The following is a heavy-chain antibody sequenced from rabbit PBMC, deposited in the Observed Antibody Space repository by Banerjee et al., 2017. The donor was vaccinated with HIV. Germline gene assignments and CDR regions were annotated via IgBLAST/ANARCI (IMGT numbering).Heavy chain of an antibody. D-gene: IGHD4-1*01. CDR2: ISTNSGNA. CDR1: GFSFSNKYV. V-gene: IGHV1S45*01. Sequence: QDQLKESGAGLVKHEGSLALTCQASGFSFSNKYVMCWVRQAHGKGLEWMACISTNSGNAVYASWANGRFALSKPSSTTVTLQMANLTAADTATYFCARDLAGVFGWYFGLWGPGTLVTVS. CDR3: ARDLAGVFGWYFGL. J-gene: IGHJ6*01.